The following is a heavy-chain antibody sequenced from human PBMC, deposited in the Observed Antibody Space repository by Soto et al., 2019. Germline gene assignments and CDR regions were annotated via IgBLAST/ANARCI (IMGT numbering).Heavy chain of an antibody. Sequence: PSQTHSLTCAILGDSVSSDSAAWNWIRQCPSRGLEWLGRTYYRSKWYSDYGISVRGRISITPDTSKNLFSLQLNSVTPEDTAVDEFARYTSNRYIDNWGQGTLVTVSS. CDR2: TYYRSKWYS. CDR1: GDSVSSDSAA. D-gene: IGHD6-13*01. J-gene: IGHJ4*02. CDR3: ARYTSNRYIDN. V-gene: IGHV6-1*01.